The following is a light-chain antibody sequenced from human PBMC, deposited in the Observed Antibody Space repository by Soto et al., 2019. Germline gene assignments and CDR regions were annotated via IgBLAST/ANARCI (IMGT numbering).Light chain of an antibody. Sequence: VVMTQSPATLSVSPGERATLSCRATQSVSSNLAWYQQKPGQAPRLLIYGASTRATGIPARFSGSGSGTEFTLTISSLQSEDFAVYYCQQRSNWPLITFGQGTRLEIK. J-gene: IGKJ5*01. CDR1: QSVSSN. V-gene: IGKV3-15*01. CDR3: QQRSNWPLIT. CDR2: GAS.